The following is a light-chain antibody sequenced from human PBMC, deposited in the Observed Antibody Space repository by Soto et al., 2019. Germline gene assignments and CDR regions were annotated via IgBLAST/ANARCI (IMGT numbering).Light chain of an antibody. CDR1: SGHSNYA. Sequence: QLVLTQSPSASASLGASVKVTCTLSSGHSNYAIAWHQQRPERDGIPDRFPGSGSGAVRHLTISSLQSDDEADYHCPTWALAFRVFGGGTKVTVL. V-gene: IGLV4-69*01. CDR3: PTWALAFRV. J-gene: IGLJ3*02.